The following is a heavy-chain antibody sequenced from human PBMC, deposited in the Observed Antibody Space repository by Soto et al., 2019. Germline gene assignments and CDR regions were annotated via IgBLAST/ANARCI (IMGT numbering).Heavy chain of an antibody. Sequence: QVQLVQSGAEVKKPGASVKVSCKASGYTFTSYGISWVRQAPGQGLEWMGWISAYNGNTNYAQKLQGRVTMTTDTSTSTGYMEVRSLRSDGKAVYYCARDLKRITMVRGVIDNWGQGTLVTVSS. D-gene: IGHD3-10*01. CDR3: ARDLKRITMVRGVIDN. V-gene: IGHV1-18*01. CDR2: ISAYNGNT. J-gene: IGHJ4*02. CDR1: GYTFTSYG.